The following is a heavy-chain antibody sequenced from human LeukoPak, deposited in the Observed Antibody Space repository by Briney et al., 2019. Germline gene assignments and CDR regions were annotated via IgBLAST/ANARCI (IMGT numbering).Heavy chain of an antibody. CDR1: GFDFENYA. CDR3: AKDGGRVAGFFDY. V-gene: IGHV3-9*01. J-gene: IGHJ4*02. CDR2: ISWDSGAK. Sequence: GRSLRLSCAASGFDFENYAIHWVRQVPGKGLEWVSGISWDSGAKAYADSVRGRFTISRDNAKNSLYLQMNSLRAEDTALYYCAKDGGRVAGFFDYWGQGTLVTVSS. D-gene: IGHD6-19*01.